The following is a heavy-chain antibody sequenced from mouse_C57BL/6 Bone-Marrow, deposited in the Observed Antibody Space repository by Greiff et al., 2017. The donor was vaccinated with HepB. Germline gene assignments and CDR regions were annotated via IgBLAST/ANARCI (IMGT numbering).Heavy chain of an antibody. D-gene: IGHD3-3*01. J-gene: IGHJ1*03. Sequence: QVQLQQSGAELARPGASVKMSCKASGYTFTSYTMHWVKQRPGQGLEWIGYINPSSGYTKYNQKFKDKATLTADKSSSTAYMQLSSLTSEDSAVYYCARSGVSQLRLEWYFDVWGTGTTVTVSS. V-gene: IGHV1-4*01. CDR3: ARSGVSQLRLEWYFDV. CDR1: GYTFTSYT. CDR2: INPSSGYT.